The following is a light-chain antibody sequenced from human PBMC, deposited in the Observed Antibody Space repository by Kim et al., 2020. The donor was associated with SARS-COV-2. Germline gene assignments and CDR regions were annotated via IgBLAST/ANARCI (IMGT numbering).Light chain of an antibody. V-gene: IGLV1-51*01. Sequence: GQKVTIACSGSSSNIGNNYVSWYQQLPGTAPKLLIYDNKKRPSGIPDRFSGSKSGTSATLGITGLQTGDEADYYCGTWDSSLSDVVFGGGIKLTVL. CDR2: DNK. J-gene: IGLJ2*01. CDR3: GTWDSSLSDVV. CDR1: SSNIGNNY.